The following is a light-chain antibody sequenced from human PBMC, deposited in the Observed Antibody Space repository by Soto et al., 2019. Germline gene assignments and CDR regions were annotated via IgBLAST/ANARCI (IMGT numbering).Light chain of an antibody. CDR2: KAS. CDR3: QQYKSYRT. V-gene: IGKV1-5*03. CDR1: QSISSW. J-gene: IGKJ1*01. Sequence: DLQMTQSPSTLSASVGDRVTITCRASQSISSWLAWYQQKPGKAPKLLIYKASSLESGVPSRFRGCVSGTEFTLTISSLQPDDFATYYCQQYKSYRTFGQGTKVEIK.